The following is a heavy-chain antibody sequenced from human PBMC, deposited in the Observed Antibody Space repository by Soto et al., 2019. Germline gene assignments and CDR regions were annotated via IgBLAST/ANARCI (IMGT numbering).Heavy chain of an antibody. CDR1: GASISSGGYY. Sequence: QVQLQESGPGLVKPSQTLSLTCTVSGASISSGGYYWGWIRQHPGKGLEWIGYIYYSGSTYYNPALKSRVAISVKTSKNQFSLKLGPVAAADTAVYYCARKPSPWGQGTLVTVSS. V-gene: IGHV4-31*03. CDR3: ARKPSP. J-gene: IGHJ5*02. CDR2: IYYSGST.